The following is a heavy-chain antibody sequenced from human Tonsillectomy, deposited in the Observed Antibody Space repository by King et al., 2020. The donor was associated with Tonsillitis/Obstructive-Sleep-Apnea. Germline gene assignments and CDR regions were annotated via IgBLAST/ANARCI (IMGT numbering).Heavy chain of an antibody. CDR3: ARDDIVGVSGALPSYFDY. D-gene: IGHD2-2*01. CDR2: INHGGST. V-gene: IGHV4-34*01. J-gene: IGHJ4*02. Sequence: QVQLQQWGAGLLKPSETLSLTCAVYGGSFSGYYWSWIRQPPGRGLEWIGEINHGGSTNYNPSLKSRVTISLDTSKNQVSLKLSSVTAADTAWYYCARDDIVGVSGALPSYFDYWGQGTLVNVTS. CDR1: GGSFSGYY.